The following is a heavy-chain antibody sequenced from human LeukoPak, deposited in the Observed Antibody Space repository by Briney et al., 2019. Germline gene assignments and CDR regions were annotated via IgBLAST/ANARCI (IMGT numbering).Heavy chain of an antibody. J-gene: IGHJ4*02. Sequence: PSETLSLTCAVSGYSLSSGYYWGGIRQPRGKGLGGSGSIYHSGSTYYNPSLKSRVTISVDTSKNQFSLKLSSVTAADTAVYYCASQYSTHRQFDYWGQGTLVTVSS. D-gene: IGHD6-6*01. CDR3: ASQYSTHRQFDY. CDR2: IYHSGST. V-gene: IGHV4-38-2*01. CDR1: GYSLSSGYY.